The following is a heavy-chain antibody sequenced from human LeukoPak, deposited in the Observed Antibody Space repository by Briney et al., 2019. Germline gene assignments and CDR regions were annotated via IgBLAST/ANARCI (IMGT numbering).Heavy chain of an antibody. J-gene: IGHJ6*03. Sequence: SETLSLTCTVSGGSISSGDYYWSWIRQPPGKGLEWIGYIYDSGSTYYNPSLKSRVTISVDSSKNQFSLKLSSVTAADTAVYYCARDRFGWVVPAAIPDYYYMDVWGKGTTVTVSS. V-gene: IGHV4-30-2*01. CDR2: IYDSGST. D-gene: IGHD2-2*02. CDR3: ARDRFGWVVPAAIPDYYYMDV. CDR1: GGSISSGDYY.